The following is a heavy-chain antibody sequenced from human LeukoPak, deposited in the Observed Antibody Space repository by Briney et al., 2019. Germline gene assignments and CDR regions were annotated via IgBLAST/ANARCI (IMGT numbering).Heavy chain of an antibody. D-gene: IGHD6-13*01. Sequence: SETLSLTCTVSGGSISSSSYYWGWIRQPPGKGLEWIGSIYYSGSTYYNPSLKSRVTISVDTSKNQFSLKLSSVTAADTAVYYCATGWSSSWDGIDYWGRGTLVTVSS. V-gene: IGHV4-39*07. CDR2: IYYSGST. J-gene: IGHJ4*02. CDR3: ATGWSSSWDGIDY. CDR1: GGSISSSSYY.